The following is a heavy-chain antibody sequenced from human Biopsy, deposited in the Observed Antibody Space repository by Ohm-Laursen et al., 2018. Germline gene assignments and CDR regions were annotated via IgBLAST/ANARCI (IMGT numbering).Heavy chain of an antibody. J-gene: IGHJ4*02. CDR3: ARGGKYYDSSGFYHVSLDY. V-gene: IGHV1-69*04. D-gene: IGHD3-22*01. CDR2: IIPSLDLA. CDR1: GDTFKNYA. Sequence: SSVKVSCKASGDTFKNYALTWVRQAPGQGLEWMGRIIPSLDLADNAHQFQGRVTITADKSTSTAYMEVTNLRPEDTAMYYCARGGKYYDSSGFYHVSLDYWDQGSLVIVSS.